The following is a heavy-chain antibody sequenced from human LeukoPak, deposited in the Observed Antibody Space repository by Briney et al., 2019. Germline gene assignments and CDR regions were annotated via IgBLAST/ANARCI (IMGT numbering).Heavy chain of an antibody. CDR3: ARDSPRGSPNFDY. J-gene: IGHJ4*02. CDR1: GGTLSSYA. V-gene: IGHV1-69*13. CDR2: IIPIFGTA. D-gene: IGHD1-26*01. Sequence: GASVKVSCKASGGTLSSYAISWVRQAPGQGLEWMGGIIPIFGTANYAQKFQGRVTITADESTSTAYMELSSLRSEDTAVYYCARDSPRGSPNFDYWGQGTLVTVSS.